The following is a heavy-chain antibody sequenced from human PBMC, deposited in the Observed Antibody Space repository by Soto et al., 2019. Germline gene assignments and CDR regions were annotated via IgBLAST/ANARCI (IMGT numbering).Heavy chain of an antibody. Sequence: VGPVKVSCKASGYTFTSYGISWVRQAPGQGLEWMGWISAYNGNTNYAQKLQGRVTMTTDTSASTAYMELRSLRSDDTAVYYCARTPAKLRFLEWLTYYYGMDAWGQGTTVTVSS. J-gene: IGHJ6*02. CDR3: ARTPAKLRFLEWLTYYYGMDA. V-gene: IGHV1-18*04. CDR2: ISAYNGNT. CDR1: GYTFTSYG. D-gene: IGHD3-3*01.